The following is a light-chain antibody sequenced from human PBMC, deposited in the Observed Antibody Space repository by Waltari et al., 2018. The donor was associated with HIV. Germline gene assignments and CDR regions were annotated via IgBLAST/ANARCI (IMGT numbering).Light chain of an antibody. CDR3: CSYAGSYTFV. J-gene: IGLJ1*01. CDR1: SRDVGGYNY. V-gene: IGLV2-11*01. Sequence: QSALTQPRSVSGSPGQSVTIPCTGTSRDVGGYNYVPWYQQRPGKAPKRMIYDVSKRPSGVPDRFSGSKSGNTAALTISGLQAEDEADYYCCSYAGSYTFVFGTGTKVTVL. CDR2: DVS.